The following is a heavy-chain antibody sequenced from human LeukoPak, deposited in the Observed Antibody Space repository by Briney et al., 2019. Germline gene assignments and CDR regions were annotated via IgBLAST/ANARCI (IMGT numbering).Heavy chain of an antibody. Sequence: ASVKVSCKASGHTLTNYALHWVRQAPGQRLEWMGWISAYNGNTNYAQKLQGRVTMTTDTSTSTAYMELRSLRSDDTAVYYCARDGIAAAGRTRYWGQGTLVTVSS. V-gene: IGHV1-18*01. CDR1: GHTLTNYA. CDR3: ARDGIAAAGRTRY. D-gene: IGHD6-13*01. J-gene: IGHJ4*02. CDR2: ISAYNGNT.